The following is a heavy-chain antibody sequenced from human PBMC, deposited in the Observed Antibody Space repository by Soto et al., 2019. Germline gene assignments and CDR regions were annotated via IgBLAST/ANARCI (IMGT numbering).Heavy chain of an antibody. Sequence: QVQLVQSGAEVKKPGASVKVSCKASGYTFTSYGISWVRQAPGQGLEWMGWISAYNGNTNYAQKPQGRVTMTTDTSTSTADMERRSLRSDDTAVYYCAGDVPYYVWWSGYYVGVDYWGQGTLVTVSS. CDR3: AGDVPYYVWWSGYYVGVDY. CDR1: GYTFTSYG. V-gene: IGHV1-18*01. J-gene: IGHJ4*02. CDR2: ISAYNGNT. D-gene: IGHD3-3*01.